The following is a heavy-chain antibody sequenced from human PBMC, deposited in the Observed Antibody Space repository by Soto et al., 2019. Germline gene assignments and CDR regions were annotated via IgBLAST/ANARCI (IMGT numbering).Heavy chain of an antibody. D-gene: IGHD4-17*01. CDR3: ARARVYGGVDP. CDR1: GYTFINYD. V-gene: IGHV1-8*01. Sequence: QVQLVQSGAEVKKPGASVKVSCKTSGYTFINYDINWVRQATGHGLGGMGWIDPKTGDTVYAQKFQGRVTMNRSNTRRSAYMELSSLRSEDTAVYYCARARVYGGVDPWGQGTLVTVSS. J-gene: IGHJ5*02. CDR2: IDPKTGDT.